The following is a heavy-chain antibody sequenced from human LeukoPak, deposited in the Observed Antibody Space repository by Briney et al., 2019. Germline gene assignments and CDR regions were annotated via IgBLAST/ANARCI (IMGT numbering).Heavy chain of an antibody. D-gene: IGHD5-18*01. CDR3: AREYSYGSVA. J-gene: IGHJ4*02. CDR1: GGSFSGYY. V-gene: IGHV4-34*01. CDR2: INHSGST. Sequence: KPSETLSLTCAVYGGSFSGYYWSWIRQPPGKGLEWIGEINHSGSTNYNPSLKSRVTISVDTSKSQFSLRLSSVTAADTAVYYCAREYSYGSVAWGQGTLVTVSS.